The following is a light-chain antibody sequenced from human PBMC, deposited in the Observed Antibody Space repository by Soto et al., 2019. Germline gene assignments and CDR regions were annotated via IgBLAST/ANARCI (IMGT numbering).Light chain of an antibody. Sequence: QPVLTQSPSASASLGASVKLTCTLSSGHSSYAIAWHQQQPEKGPRYLMNVNSDGSHTKGDGIPDRFSGSSSGAERYLTISSLQSEDEADYYCQTWDSGIVVFGGGTKLTVL. CDR3: QTWDSGIVV. V-gene: IGLV4-69*01. CDR1: SGHSSYA. CDR2: VNSDGSH. J-gene: IGLJ2*01.